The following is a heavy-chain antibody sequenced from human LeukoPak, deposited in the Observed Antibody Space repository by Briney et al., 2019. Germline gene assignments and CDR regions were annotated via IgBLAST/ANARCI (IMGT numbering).Heavy chain of an antibody. CDR2: IGGGGRDT. D-gene: IGHD4/OR15-4a*01. Sequence: GGSLRLSCAASGFPFSPYAMSWVPQAPGKGLEWLSPIGGGGRDTFYADSVKGRFTVSRDNSKNTLYLQMSSLRAEDTAVYFCAKNRGANYYNYYMDVWGKGTTVSVSS. V-gene: IGHV3-23*01. CDR3: AKNRGANYYNYYMDV. CDR1: GFPFSPYA. J-gene: IGHJ6*03.